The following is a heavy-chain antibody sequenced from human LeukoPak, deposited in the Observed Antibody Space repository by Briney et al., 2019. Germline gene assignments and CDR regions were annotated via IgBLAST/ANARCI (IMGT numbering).Heavy chain of an antibody. D-gene: IGHD1-1*01. CDR2: ISWNSGSI. CDR3: AKENDLRLYFDY. Sequence: GGSLRLSCAASGFTFDDYAMHWVRHAPGKGLEWVSGISWNSGSIGYADSVKGRFTISRDNAKNSLYLQMNSLRAEDTALYYCAKENDLRLYFDYGGQGTLVTVSS. V-gene: IGHV3-9*01. CDR1: GFTFDDYA. J-gene: IGHJ4*02.